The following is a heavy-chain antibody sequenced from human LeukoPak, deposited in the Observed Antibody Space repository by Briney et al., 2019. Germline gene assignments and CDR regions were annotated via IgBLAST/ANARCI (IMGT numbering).Heavy chain of an antibody. CDR1: GGSISSGGYY. CDR2: IYYSGST. D-gene: IGHD4-23*01. CDR3: ARGATTVVNPYYFDY. Sequence: SQTLSLTCTVSGGSISSGGYYWSWIRQHPGKGLEWIGYIYYSGSTYYNPSLKSRVTVSVDRSKNQFSLKLSSVTAADTAVYYCARGATTVVNPYYFDYWGQGTLVTVSS. J-gene: IGHJ4*02. V-gene: IGHV4-30-4*08.